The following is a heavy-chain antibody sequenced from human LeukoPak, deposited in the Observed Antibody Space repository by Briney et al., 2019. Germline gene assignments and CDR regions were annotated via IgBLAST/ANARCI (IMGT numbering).Heavy chain of an antibody. Sequence: ASVKVSCKAFGYTFTSNYMHWVRQAPGQGLEWMGIINPSGGSTSYAQKFQGRVTMTRDMSTSTVYMELSSLRSEDTAVYYCARDYYDSSGSPDVAFDIWGQGTMVTVSS. CDR2: INPSGGST. V-gene: IGHV1-46*01. D-gene: IGHD3-22*01. CDR1: GYTFTSNY. J-gene: IGHJ3*02. CDR3: ARDYYDSSGSPDVAFDI.